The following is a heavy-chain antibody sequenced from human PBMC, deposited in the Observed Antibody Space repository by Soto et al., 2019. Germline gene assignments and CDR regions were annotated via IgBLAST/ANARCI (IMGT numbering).Heavy chain of an antibody. CDR1: GFSRSTSGVG. Sequence: QITLKESGPTLVKPIQTLTLTCTFSGFSRSTSGVGLGWLRQPPGNALEWLALIYWDDDKRYSPSLKSMLTITKDTAKNQVVLTMTNMDPVDTATYYCAHTIVVVVAATMGWFDPWCQGTLVTVSS. CDR3: AHTIVVVVAATMGWFDP. CDR2: IYWDDDK. J-gene: IGHJ5*02. V-gene: IGHV2-5*02. D-gene: IGHD2-15*01.